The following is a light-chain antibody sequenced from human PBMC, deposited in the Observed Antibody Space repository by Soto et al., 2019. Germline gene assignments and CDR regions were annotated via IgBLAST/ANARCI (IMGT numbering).Light chain of an antibody. CDR3: QQYAGSPGFT. CDR2: GVS. CDR1: QSVSSNY. V-gene: IGKV3-20*01. J-gene: IGKJ2*01. Sequence: EIVLTQSPGTLSLSPGERATLSCRASQSVSSNYLAWYQHKPGQAPRLLIYGVSSRATGIPGRFSGSGSGPDYTLTSSRLEAEDFAVYYCQQYAGSPGFTFGQGTKLEI.